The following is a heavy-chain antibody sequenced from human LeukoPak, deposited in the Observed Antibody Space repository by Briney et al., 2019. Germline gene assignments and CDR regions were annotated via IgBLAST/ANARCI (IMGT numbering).Heavy chain of an antibody. CDR3: ARHPHSSGWTGRGLWFDP. J-gene: IGHJ5*02. CDR1: GGSISSGGYY. V-gene: IGHV4-30-2*03. D-gene: IGHD6-19*01. Sequence: SETLSLTCTVSGGSISSGGYYWSWIRQPPGKGLEWIGYIYHSGSTYYNPSLRSRVTISVDTSKNQFSLKLSSVTAADTAVYYCARHPHSSGWTGRGLWFDPWGQGTLVTVSS. CDR2: IYHSGST.